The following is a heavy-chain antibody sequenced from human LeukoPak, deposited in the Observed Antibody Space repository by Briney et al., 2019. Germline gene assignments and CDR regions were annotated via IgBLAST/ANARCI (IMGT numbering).Heavy chain of an antibody. CDR2: VNSDGSTT. CDR3: ARGYYSSSRIDY. CDR1: GFPFSNYW. J-gene: IGHJ4*02. D-gene: IGHD6-13*01. V-gene: IGHV3-74*01. Sequence: GGSLRLSCAASGFPFSNYWMHWVRQAPGKGLVWVSRVNSDGSTTNYADSVKGRFTISRDNAENTLYMRMNSLRPEDTAVYYCARGYYSSSRIDYWGQGTLVTASS.